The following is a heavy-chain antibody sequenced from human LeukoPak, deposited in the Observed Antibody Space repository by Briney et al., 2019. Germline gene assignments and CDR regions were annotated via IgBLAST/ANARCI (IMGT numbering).Heavy chain of an antibody. V-gene: IGHV1-18*01. J-gene: IGHJ3*02. CDR1: GYTFTSYG. D-gene: IGHD5-18*01. CDR2: ISAYNGST. CDR3: AREGGRGYSSRAFDI. Sequence: ASVKVSCKASGYTFTSYGISWVRQAPGQGLEWMGWISAYNGSTNYAQKLQGRVTMTTVTSTSTAYMELRSLRSDDTAVYYCAREGGRGYSSRAFDIWGQGTMVTVSS.